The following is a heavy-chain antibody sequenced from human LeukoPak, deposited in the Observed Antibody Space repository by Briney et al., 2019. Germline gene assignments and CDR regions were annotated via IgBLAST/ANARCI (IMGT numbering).Heavy chain of an antibody. J-gene: IGHJ4*02. CDR2: ISYDGSNK. CDR3: AKDRHLFGELPFDY. CDR1: GFTFSSYG. Sequence: GGSLRLSCAASGFTFSSYGMHWVRQAPGKGLEWVAVISYDGSNKYYADSVKGRFTISRDNSKSTLCLQMNSLRAEDTAVYYCAKDRHLFGELPFDYWGQGTLVTVSS. V-gene: IGHV3-30*18. D-gene: IGHD3-10*01.